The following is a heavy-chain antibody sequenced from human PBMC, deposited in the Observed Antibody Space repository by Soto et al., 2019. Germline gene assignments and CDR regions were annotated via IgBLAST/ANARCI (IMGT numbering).Heavy chain of an antibody. J-gene: IGHJ2*01. D-gene: IGHD2-21*02. CDR1: GFTFSSYA. CDR3: AKGPHIVVVTATNWYFDL. V-gene: IGHV3-23*01. CDR2: ISGSGGST. Sequence: EVQLLESGGGLGQPGGSLRLSCAASGFTFSSYAMSWVRQAPGKGLEWVSAISGSGGSTYYADSVKGRFTISRDNSKNTLYPQMNSLRAEDTAVYYCAKGPHIVVVTATNWYFDLWGRGTLVTVSS.